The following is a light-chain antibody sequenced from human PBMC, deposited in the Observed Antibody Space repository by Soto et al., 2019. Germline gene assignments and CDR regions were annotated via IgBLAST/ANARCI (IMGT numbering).Light chain of an antibody. Sequence: QPVLTQPPSASGTPGHTVTISCSGSSSKIGANTVNWFQHLPGTAPKLLIYSNNQRPSGVPDRFSGSKSGTSVSLASSGLQSEDEAYYYCAAWGARLDGVVFGGGTKLTVL. CDR3: AAWGARLDGVV. CDR1: SSKIGANT. CDR2: SNN. J-gene: IGLJ3*02. V-gene: IGLV1-44*01.